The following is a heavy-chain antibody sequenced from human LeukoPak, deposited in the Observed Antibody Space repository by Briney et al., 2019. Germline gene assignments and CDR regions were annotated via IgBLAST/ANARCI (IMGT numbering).Heavy chain of an antibody. J-gene: IGHJ6*02. CDR1: GASVNTGDYY. V-gene: IGHV4-30-4*01. D-gene: IGHD4-17*01. CDR3: ARDLRSTVTTLDV. Sequence: SQTLSLTCTVSGASVNTGDYYWNWIRQSPGKGLEWIGYIYYRGSTYYNPSLKSRLSISVDTSKDQFSLKLNSVTAADTAVYYCARDLRSTVTTLDVWGQGTTVTVSS. CDR2: IYYRGST.